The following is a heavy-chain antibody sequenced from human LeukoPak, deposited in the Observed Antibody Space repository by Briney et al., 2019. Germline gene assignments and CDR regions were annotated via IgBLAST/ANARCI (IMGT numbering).Heavy chain of an antibody. CDR2: ISWNSGSI. J-gene: IGHJ5*02. Sequence: GGSLRFSCAAPGFTFDDYAMHWVGQAPGKGLGWVSGISWNSGSIGYADSVKGRFTISRDNAKNSLYLQMNGLRADDTAIYYCARDAYDDASESWGQGTLVTVSS. CDR1: GFTFDDYA. V-gene: IGHV3-9*01. CDR3: ARDAYDDASES. D-gene: IGHD3-3*01.